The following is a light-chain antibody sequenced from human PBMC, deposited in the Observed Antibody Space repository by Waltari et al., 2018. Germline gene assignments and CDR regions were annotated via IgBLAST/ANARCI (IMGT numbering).Light chain of an antibody. CDR2: AAS. Sequence: VVPHSPATLSVSPGATVTLSCRASQRVNTNLAWYQQKPGQAPRLLIFAASTRAPGIPSRFGGSGSGTEFTLTITSLQFEDVGVYFCQQYHKWPPGGFGGGTKVEIE. CDR1: QRVNTN. V-gene: IGKV3-15*01. J-gene: IGKJ4*01. CDR3: QQYHKWPPGG.